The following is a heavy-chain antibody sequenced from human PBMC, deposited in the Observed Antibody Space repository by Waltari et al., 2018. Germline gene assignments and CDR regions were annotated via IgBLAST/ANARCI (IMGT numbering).Heavy chain of an antibody. J-gene: IGHJ4*02. CDR3: ASDAITMVRGVITY. CDR1: GGTFSSYA. D-gene: IGHD3-10*01. CDR2: IIPTCGTA. Sequence: QVQLVQSGAEVKKPGSSVKVSCKASGGTFSSYAISWVRQAPGQGLEWMGGIIPTCGTANSAQKFQGRVTITADESTSTAYMELSSLRSEDTAVYYCASDAITMVRGVITYWGQGTLVTVSS. V-gene: IGHV1-69*01.